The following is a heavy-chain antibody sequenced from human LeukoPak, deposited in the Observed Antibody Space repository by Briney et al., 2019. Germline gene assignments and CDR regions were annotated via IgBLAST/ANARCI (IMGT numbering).Heavy chain of an antibody. J-gene: IGHJ4*02. Sequence: PGGSLRLSCAASGFTFSSYAMSWFRQAPGKGLEWVSAISGSGGSTYYADSVKGRLTIYRDNSKNTLYLQMNSLRAEDTAVYYCAKDLGSSWYREDDYWGQGTLVTVSS. CDR1: GFTFSSYA. CDR2: ISGSGGST. D-gene: IGHD6-13*01. V-gene: IGHV3-23*01. CDR3: AKDLGSSWYREDDY.